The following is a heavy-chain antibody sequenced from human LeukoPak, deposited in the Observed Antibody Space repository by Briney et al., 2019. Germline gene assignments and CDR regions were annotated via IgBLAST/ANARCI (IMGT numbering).Heavy chain of an antibody. CDR3: ARGTLKSPTRPRDY. CDR1: GGSFSGDY. V-gene: IGHV4-34*01. Sequence: SETLSLTCAVYGGSFSGDYWSWIRQPPGKGLEWIGEINHSGSTNYNPSLKSRVTISVDTSKNQFSLKLTSVTAADTAVYYCARGTLKSPTRPRDYWGQGNLVTVSS. CDR2: INHSGST. J-gene: IGHJ4*02.